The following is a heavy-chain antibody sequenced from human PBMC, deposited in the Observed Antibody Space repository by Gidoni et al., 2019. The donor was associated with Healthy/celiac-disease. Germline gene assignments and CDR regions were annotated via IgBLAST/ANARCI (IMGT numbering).Heavy chain of an antibody. Sequence: QVQLVQSGAEVKKPGASVKVSCKASGYTFTSYYRHWVRQAPGQGLEGMGITNPSGGSTSYAQKFQGRVTMTRDTSTSTVYMELSSLRSEDTAVYYCAREYSSGWYEGATSKVNWFDPWGQGTLVTVSS. CDR2: TNPSGGST. V-gene: IGHV1-46*01. CDR1: GYTFTSYY. J-gene: IGHJ5*02. D-gene: IGHD6-19*01. CDR3: AREYSSGWYEGATSKVNWFDP.